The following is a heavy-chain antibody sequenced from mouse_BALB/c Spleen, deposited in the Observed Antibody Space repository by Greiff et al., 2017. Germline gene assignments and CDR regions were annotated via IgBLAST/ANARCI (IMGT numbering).Heavy chain of an antibody. J-gene: IGHJ1*01. V-gene: IGHV5-6*02. Sequence: DVMLVESGGDLVKPGGSLKLSCAASGFTFSSYGMSWVRQTPDKRLEWVATISSGGSYTYYPDSVKGRFTISRDNAKNTLYLQMSSLKSEDTAMYYCARQGGVYYYGSRDWYFDVWGAGTTVTVSS. CDR1: GFTFSSYG. CDR3: ARQGGVYYYGSRDWYFDV. CDR2: ISSGGSYT. D-gene: IGHD1-1*01.